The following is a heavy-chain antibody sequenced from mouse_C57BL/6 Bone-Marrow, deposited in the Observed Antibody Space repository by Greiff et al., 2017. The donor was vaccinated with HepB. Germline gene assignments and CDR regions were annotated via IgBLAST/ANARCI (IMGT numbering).Heavy chain of an antibody. CDR2: IDPSDSYT. J-gene: IGHJ2*01. D-gene: IGHD3-2*02. CDR3: ARRQLRTYYFDY. V-gene: IGHV1-59*01. CDR1: GYTFTSYW. Sequence: VQLQQPGAELVRPGPSVKLSCKASGYTFTSYWMHWVKQRPGQGLEWIGVIDPSDSYTNYNQKFKGKASLTVDTSSSTAYMQLSSLTSVVSAVYYCARRQLRTYYFDYWGHGTTLTVSS.